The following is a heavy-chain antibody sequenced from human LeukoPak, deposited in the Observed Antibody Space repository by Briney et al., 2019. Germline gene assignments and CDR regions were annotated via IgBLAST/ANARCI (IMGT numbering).Heavy chain of an antibody. Sequence: SETLSLTCTVSGGSISSYYWSWIRQPPGKGLEWFGYIYYCGSTNYNPSLKSRVTISVDTSKNQFSLKLSSVTAADTAVYYCARGPDILTGYYTWFYTWGQGTLVTVSS. V-gene: IGHV4-59*13. D-gene: IGHD3-9*01. CDR1: GGSISSYY. J-gene: IGHJ5*02. CDR2: IYYCGST. CDR3: ARGPDILTGYYTWFYT.